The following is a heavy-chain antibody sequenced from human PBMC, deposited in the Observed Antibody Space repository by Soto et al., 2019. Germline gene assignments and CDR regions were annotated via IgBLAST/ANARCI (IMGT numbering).Heavy chain of an antibody. CDR2: INHRGRT. CDR3: ARGRAAAGLDA. D-gene: IGHD6-13*01. V-gene: IGHV4-34*01. J-gene: IGHJ5*02. CDR1: GGSFSGYY. Sequence: QVQLQQWGAGLLKPSETLSLNCAVYGGSFSGYYWSWIRQPPGKGLEWIGEINHRGRTNYNPSLKSRVTISVDTSKNQFSLKLSSVTAADTAVYYCARGRAAAGLDAWGQGTLVTVSS.